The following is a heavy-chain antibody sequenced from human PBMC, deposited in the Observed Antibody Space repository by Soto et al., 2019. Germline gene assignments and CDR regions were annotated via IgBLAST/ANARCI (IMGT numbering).Heavy chain of an antibody. CDR1: VFTFSSYG. CDR3: AKDLDSHYSYGMEV. J-gene: IGHJ6*01. V-gene: IGHV3-30*18. Sequence: VGSLRLSCASSVFTFSSYGMHWVRHSPGKGLEWVAVISYDGSNKYYADSVKGRFTISRDNPKNTLYLQMNSLRAEDTAVYYCAKDLDSHYSYGMEVWGQGTTVIVSS. CDR2: ISYDGSNK. D-gene: IGHD1-1*01.